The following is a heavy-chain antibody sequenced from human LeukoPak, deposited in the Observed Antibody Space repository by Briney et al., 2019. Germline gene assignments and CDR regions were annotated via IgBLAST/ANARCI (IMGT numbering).Heavy chain of an antibody. Sequence: PGGSLRLSCAASGFTFSSYSMNWFRQAPGKGLESVSSISSSSSYIYYADSVKGRFTTSRDNAKNSLYLQMNSLRAEDTAVYYCARSWAPAAIPILYYYYGMDVWGQGTTVTVSS. D-gene: IGHD2-2*01. J-gene: IGHJ6*02. CDR3: ARSWAPAAIPILYYYYGMDV. CDR2: ISSSSSYI. CDR1: GFTFSSYS. V-gene: IGHV3-21*01.